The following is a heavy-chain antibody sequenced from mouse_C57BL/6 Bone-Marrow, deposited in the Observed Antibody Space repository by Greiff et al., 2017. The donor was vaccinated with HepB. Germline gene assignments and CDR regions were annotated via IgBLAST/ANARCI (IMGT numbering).Heavy chain of an antibody. Sequence: DVHLVESGEGLVKPGGSLKLSCAASGFTFRSHAMSWVRQTPEKRLEWVAYISSGGDYIYYADTVKGRFTISRDNARNTLYLQMSSLKSEDTAMYYCTRDIWFAYWGQGTLVTVSA. CDR3: TRDIWFAY. V-gene: IGHV5-9-1*02. CDR1: GFTFRSHA. CDR2: ISSGGDYI. J-gene: IGHJ3*01.